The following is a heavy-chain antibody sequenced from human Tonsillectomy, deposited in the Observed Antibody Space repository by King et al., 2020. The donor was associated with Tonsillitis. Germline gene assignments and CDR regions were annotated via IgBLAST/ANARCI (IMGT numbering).Heavy chain of an antibody. V-gene: IGHV3-53*01. D-gene: IGHD1-26*01. J-gene: IGHJ3*02. CDR2: IYSGDST. CDR1: GFTVSSTY. Sequence: VQLVESGGHLIQPGGSLRLSCAASGFTVSSTYMSWVRQAPGKGLVWVSVIYSGDSTFYADSVKGRFTISRDNSKNTVFLQMNSLRAEDTAVYYCARGQRENSGSYNAAAFDIWGQGTRVTVSS. CDR3: ARGQRENSGSYNAAAFDI.